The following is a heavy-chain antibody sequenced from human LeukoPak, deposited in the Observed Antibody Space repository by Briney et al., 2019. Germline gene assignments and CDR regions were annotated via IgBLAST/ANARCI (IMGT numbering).Heavy chain of an antibody. CDR3: ARAPGYCSGGSCYSGDFDY. V-gene: IGHV3-30*03. Sequence: GGSLRLSCAASGFTFSSYGMHWVRQAPGKGLEWVAVISYDGSNKYYADSVKGRFTISRDNSKNTLYLQMNSLRAEATAVYYCARAPGYCSGGSCYSGDFDYWGQGTLVTVSS. CDR1: GFTFSSYG. CDR2: ISYDGSNK. D-gene: IGHD2-15*01. J-gene: IGHJ4*02.